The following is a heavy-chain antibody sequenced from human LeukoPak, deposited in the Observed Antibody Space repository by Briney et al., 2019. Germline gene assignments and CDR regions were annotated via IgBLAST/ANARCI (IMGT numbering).Heavy chain of an antibody. CDR3: ARDPPYYDILTPDYYYYGMDV. Sequence: ASVKVSCKASGYTFTSYGISWVRQAPGQGLEWMGWISAYSGNTNYAQKLQGRVTMTTDTSTSTAYMELRSLRSDDTAVYYCARDPPYYDILTPDYYYYGMDVWGQGTTVTVSS. V-gene: IGHV1-18*01. CDR2: ISAYSGNT. D-gene: IGHD3-9*01. J-gene: IGHJ6*02. CDR1: GYTFTSYG.